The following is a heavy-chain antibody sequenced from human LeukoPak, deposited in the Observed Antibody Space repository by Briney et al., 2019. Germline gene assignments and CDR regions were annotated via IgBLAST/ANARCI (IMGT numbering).Heavy chain of an antibody. D-gene: IGHD3-3*01. J-gene: IGHJ3*02. CDR1: GYTLTELS. V-gene: IGHV1-24*01. CDR2: FDPEDGET. Sequence: GASVKVSCKVSGYTLTELSMHWVRQAPGKGLEWMGGFDPEDGETIYAQKFQGRVTMTEGTSTDTAYMELSSLRSEDTAVYYCATEKRITIFGVVRGAFDIWGQGTMVTVSS. CDR3: ATEKRITIFGVVRGAFDI.